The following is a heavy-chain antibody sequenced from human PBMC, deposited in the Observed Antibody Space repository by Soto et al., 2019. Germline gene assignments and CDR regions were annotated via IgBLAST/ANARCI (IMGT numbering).Heavy chain of an antibody. CDR3: ARGLSESIAARRGGAHNWYFDL. J-gene: IGHJ2*01. V-gene: IGHV4-34*01. D-gene: IGHD6-6*01. CDR2: INHSGST. CDR1: GGSFSGYY. Sequence: QVQLQQWGAGLLKPSETLSLTCAVYGGSFSGYYWSWIRQPPGKGLEWIGEINHSGSTNYNPSLKSRVTISVDTSKNKFPLKLSSVTDADTAVYYCARGLSESIAARRGGAHNWYFDLWGRGTLVTVSS.